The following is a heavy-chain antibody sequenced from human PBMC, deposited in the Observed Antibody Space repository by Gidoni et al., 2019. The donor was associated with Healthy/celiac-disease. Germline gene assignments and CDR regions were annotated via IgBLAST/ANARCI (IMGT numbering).Heavy chain of an antibody. CDR1: GFTVRSYG. D-gene: IGHD1-7*01. J-gene: IGHJ6*02. CDR3: ARGMNYDYYYYYGMDV. Sequence: QVQLVESGGGVVQPVRSLRLSCAASGFTVRSYGMHWVRLAPGKGLGWVAVIWYYGSNKYYADSVKGRFTIPRDNSKNTLYLQMNSLRAEDTAVYYCARGMNYDYYYYYGMDVWGQGTTVTVSS. V-gene: IGHV3-33*01. CDR2: IWYYGSNK.